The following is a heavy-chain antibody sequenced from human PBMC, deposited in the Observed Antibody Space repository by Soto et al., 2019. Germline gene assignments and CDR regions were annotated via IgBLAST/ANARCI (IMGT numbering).Heavy chain of an antibody. CDR1: GFSFSTYA. CDR2: IWFDGIKQ. J-gene: IGHJ6*02. CDR3: TRVGFDV. D-gene: IGHD6-25*01. Sequence: GGSLRLSCAVSGFSFSTYAMHWVRQAPGKGLEWVAQIWFDGIKQFYAESVRGRFTISMDSATNTVCLQMNQLRVEDTALYYCTRVGFDVWGQGTTVTVSS. V-gene: IGHV3-33*01.